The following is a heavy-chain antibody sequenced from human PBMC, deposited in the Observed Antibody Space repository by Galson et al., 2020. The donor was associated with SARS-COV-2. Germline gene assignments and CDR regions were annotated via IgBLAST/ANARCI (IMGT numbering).Heavy chain of an antibody. J-gene: IGHJ4*02. D-gene: IGHD3-3*01. V-gene: IGHV3-49*04. Sequence: PGGSLRLSCTGAGITLRDFTLSWVRQAPGKGLEWVGFIKAKSLGQTREYAASVKGRFTISRDDSKNIAYLQMDSLKIEDTGVYFCARDEFGVGYPHFDYWGQGTLVTVSS. CDR3: ARDEFGVGYPHFDY. CDR2: IKAKSLGQTR. CDR1: GITLRDFT.